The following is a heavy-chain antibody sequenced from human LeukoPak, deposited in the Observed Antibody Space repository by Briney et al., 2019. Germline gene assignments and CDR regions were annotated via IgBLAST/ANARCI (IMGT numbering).Heavy chain of an antibody. CDR1: GGTFSSYA. D-gene: IGHD6-19*01. Sequence: ASVKVSCKASGGTFSSYAISWVRQAPGQGLEWMGGIIPIFGTANYAQKFQGRVTMTRNTSISTAYMELSSLRSEDTAVYYCARVIRYSSGWYYGDWGQGTLVTVSS. CDR3: ARVIRYSSGWYYGD. J-gene: IGHJ4*02. V-gene: IGHV1-69*05. CDR2: IIPIFGTA.